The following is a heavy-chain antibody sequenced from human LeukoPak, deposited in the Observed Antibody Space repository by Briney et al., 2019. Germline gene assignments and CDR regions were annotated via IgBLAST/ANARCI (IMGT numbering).Heavy chain of an antibody. Sequence: GASVEVSCKASGGTFSSYTISWVRQAPGQGLEWMGGIIPIFGTANYAQKFQGRVTITADESTSTAYMELSSLRSEDTAVYYCAREGGVVGATEGAFDIWGQGTMVTVSS. J-gene: IGHJ3*02. V-gene: IGHV1-69*13. D-gene: IGHD1-26*01. CDR2: IIPIFGTA. CDR1: GGTFSSYT. CDR3: AREGGVVGATEGAFDI.